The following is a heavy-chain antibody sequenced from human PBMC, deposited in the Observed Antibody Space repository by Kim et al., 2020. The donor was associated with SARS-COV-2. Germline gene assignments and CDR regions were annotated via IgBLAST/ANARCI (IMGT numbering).Heavy chain of an antibody. CDR1: GYTFKSYW. D-gene: IGHD3-10*01. J-gene: IGHJ4*02. CDR2: IYPDDSDT. V-gene: IGHV5-51*01. Sequence: GESLKISCMGSGYTFKSYWIGWVRQMPGKGLEWMGIIYPDDSDTRYSPSFQGQVTISVDNSISTAYLQWSSLKASDSAMYYCGRRPAVRGGPDYWGQGTLVTVFS. CDR3: GRRPAVRGGPDY.